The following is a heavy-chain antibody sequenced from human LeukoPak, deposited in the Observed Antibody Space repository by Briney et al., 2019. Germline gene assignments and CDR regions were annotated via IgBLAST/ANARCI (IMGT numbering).Heavy chain of an antibody. CDR2: ISYDGSNK. J-gene: IGHJ4*02. CDR1: GFTFSSYG. V-gene: IGHV3-30*18. D-gene: IGHD4-17*01. Sequence: GGSLRLSCAASGFTFSSYGMHWVRQAPGKGLEWVAVISYDGSNKYYADSVKGRFTISRDNPKNTLYLQMNSLRAEDTAVYYCAKDDYGDYGVLDYWGQGTLVTVSS. CDR3: AKDDYGDYGVLDY.